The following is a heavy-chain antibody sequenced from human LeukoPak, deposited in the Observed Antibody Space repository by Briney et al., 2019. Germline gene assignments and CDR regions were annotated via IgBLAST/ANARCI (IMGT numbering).Heavy chain of an antibody. CDR3: ARAVRTAMDSFDY. CDR1: GGSISSYY. V-gene: IGHV4-30-4*01. Sequence: SETLSLTCTVSGGSISSYYWSWIRQPPGKGLEWIGYIYYSGSTYYNPSLKSRVTISVDTSKNQFSLKLSSVTAADTAVYYCARAVRTAMDSFDYWGQGTLVTVSS. J-gene: IGHJ4*02. D-gene: IGHD5-18*01. CDR2: IYYSGST.